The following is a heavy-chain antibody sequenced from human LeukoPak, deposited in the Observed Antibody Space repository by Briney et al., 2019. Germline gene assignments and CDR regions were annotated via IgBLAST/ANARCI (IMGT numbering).Heavy chain of an antibody. Sequence: RPSETLSLTCTVSGGSISSGSYYWSWIRQPAGEALEWIGRIYSSGSTNYNPSLKSRVTISVDTSKNQFSLKLSSVTAADTAMYYCARELSPRDGKGYYFDYWGQGTLVTVSS. V-gene: IGHV4-61*02. CDR2: IYSSGST. CDR3: ARELSPRDGKGYYFDY. D-gene: IGHD2-21*02. CDR1: GGSISSGSYY. J-gene: IGHJ4*02.